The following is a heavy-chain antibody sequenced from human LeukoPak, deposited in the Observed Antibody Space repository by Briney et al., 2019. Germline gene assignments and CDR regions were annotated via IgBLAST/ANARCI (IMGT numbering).Heavy chain of an antibody. CDR2: IYHSGST. J-gene: IGHJ3*01. Sequence: SETLSLTCAVYGGSFSGYYWSWIRQPPGKGLEWIGEIYHSGSTNYHASLKSRVTISVDTSKNQFSLKLNSVTVADTAVYYCVTSIALAGWGGFDVWGQGRMVTVSS. CDR1: GGSFSGYY. CDR3: VTSIALAGWGGFDV. D-gene: IGHD6-13*01. V-gene: IGHV4-34*01.